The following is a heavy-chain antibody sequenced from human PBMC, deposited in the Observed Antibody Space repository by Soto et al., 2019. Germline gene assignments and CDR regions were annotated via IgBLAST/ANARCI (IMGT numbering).Heavy chain of an antibody. CDR3: ARGQPIITMVRGDYGMDV. V-gene: IGHV4-30-4*01. D-gene: IGHD3-10*01. J-gene: IGHJ6*02. CDR2: IYYSGST. Sequence: SETLSLTCTVSGGSISSGDYYWNWIRQPPGKGLEWIGYIYYSGSTYYNPSLKSRVTISVDTSKDQFSLKLSSVTAADTAVYYCARGQPIITMVRGDYGMDVWGQGTTVTVSS. CDR1: GGSISSGDYY.